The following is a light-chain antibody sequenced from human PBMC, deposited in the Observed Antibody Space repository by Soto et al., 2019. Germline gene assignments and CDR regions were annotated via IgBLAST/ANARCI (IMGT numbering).Light chain of an antibody. CDR2: KIS. Sequence: DIVLTQTRLSSPVTLGQPASISCRSSQSLVHIDGNTYFNWLQQRPGQPPRLLIYKISNRFPGVTDRVSGSGAGTDFTLKISRVEAEDVGVYYCMQARQSCTFGQGTRLEIK. J-gene: IGKJ2*02. CDR1: QSLVHIDGNTY. CDR3: MQARQSCT. V-gene: IGKV2-24*01.